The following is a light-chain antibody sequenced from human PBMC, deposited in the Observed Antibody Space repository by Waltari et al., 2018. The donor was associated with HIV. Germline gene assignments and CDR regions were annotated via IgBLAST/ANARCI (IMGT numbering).Light chain of an antibody. CDR2: SNN. J-gene: IGLJ3*02. CDR3: AAWDDSLNAWV. Sequence: QSVLTQPPSASGTPGQRVTISCSVSSSTLGSNPLNWYQQLPGTAPKLLIYSNNQRPSGVPDRFSGSKSGTSASLAISGLQSEDEADYYCAAWDDSLNAWVFGGGTKLTVL. CDR1: SSTLGSNP. V-gene: IGLV1-44*01.